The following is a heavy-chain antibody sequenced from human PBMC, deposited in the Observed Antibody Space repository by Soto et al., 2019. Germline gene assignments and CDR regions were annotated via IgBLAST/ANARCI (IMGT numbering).Heavy chain of an antibody. Sequence: QVQLVESGGGLVKPGGSLRLSCAASGLTFSDYYMSWIRQAPGKGLEWVSYITSSGSYTKYAYSVQGRFTISRDNAKNSMYLQINSLRAEDTAVYYCARERDGIDVWGQGTTVTVSS. J-gene: IGHJ6*02. CDR2: ITSSGSYT. V-gene: IGHV3-11*05. CDR3: ARERDGIDV. CDR1: GLTFSDYY.